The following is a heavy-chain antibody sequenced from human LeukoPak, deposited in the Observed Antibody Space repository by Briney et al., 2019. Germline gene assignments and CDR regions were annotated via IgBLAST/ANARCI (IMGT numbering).Heavy chain of an antibody. CDR1: GFTFSSYG. D-gene: IGHD2/OR15-2a*01. CDR2: ILYDGSNN. J-gene: IGHJ5*02. Sequence: GGSLRLSFAASGFTFSSYGMHWVRQAPGKGLEWVAFILYDGSNNFYADSVKGRFTISRDNSKNTLYLEMHSLRAEDTAVYYCVKDLWSPLVILPSASESWGQGALVTVSS. V-gene: IGHV3-30*02. CDR3: VKDLWSPLVILPSASES.